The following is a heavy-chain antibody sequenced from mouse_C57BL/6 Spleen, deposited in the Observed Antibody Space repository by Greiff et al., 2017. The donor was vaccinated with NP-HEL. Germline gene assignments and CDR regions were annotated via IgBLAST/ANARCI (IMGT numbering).Heavy chain of an antibody. CDR2: IYPGSGST. D-gene: IGHD2-4*01. V-gene: IGHV1-55*01. J-gene: IGHJ2*01. CDR1: GYTFTSYW. CDR3: ARRGGLRPYFDY. Sequence: QVQLKQPGAELVKPGASVKMSCKASGYTFTSYWITWVKQRPGQGLEWIGDIYPGSGSTNYNEKFKSKATLTVDTSSSTAYMQLSSLTSEDSAVYYCARRGGLRPYFDYWGQGTTLTVSS.